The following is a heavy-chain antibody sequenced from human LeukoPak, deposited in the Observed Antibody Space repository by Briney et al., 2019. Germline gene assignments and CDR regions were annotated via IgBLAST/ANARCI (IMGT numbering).Heavy chain of an antibody. D-gene: IGHD4-17*01. CDR3: AKKATVTTNYFDY. CDR2: ISWNSGSI. V-gene: IGHV3-9*01. CDR1: GFIFNNYA. J-gene: IGHJ4*02. Sequence: GGSLRLSCAGSGFIFNNYAMHWVRQPPGKGLEWVSGISWNSGSIDYADSVKGRFTISRDNAKNSLYLQLNSLRAEDTAVYYCAKKATVTTNYFDYWGQGTLVTVSS.